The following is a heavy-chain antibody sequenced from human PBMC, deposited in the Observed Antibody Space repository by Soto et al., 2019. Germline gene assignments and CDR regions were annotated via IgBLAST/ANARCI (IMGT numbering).Heavy chain of an antibody. CDR3: AREPYSSSSNPHSYYSGMDV. D-gene: IGHD6-13*01. J-gene: IGHJ6*02. V-gene: IGHV3-48*01. CDR2: ISSSSSTI. Sequence: EVQLVESGGGLVQPGGSLRLSCAASGFTFSSYSMNWVRQAPGKGLEWVSYISSSSSTIYYADSVKGRFTISRDNAKNSLYLQRISLRAEDTAVYYCAREPYSSSSNPHSYYSGMDVWGQGPTVTVSS. CDR1: GFTFSSYS.